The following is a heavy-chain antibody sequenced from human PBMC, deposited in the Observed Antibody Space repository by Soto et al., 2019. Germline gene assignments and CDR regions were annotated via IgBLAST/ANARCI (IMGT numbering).Heavy chain of an antibody. CDR1: AGPFSGYY. J-gene: IGHJ6*02. CDR3: ASSCVVRGVSIYYYYGMDV. V-gene: IGHV4-34*01. Sequence: ATLSLTSAVYAGPFSGYYWRGIRQPPGKGLEWIGEINHSGSTNYNPSLKSRVTISVDTSKNQFSLKLSSVTAADTAVYYCASSCVVRGVSIYYYYGMDVWGQGTTVTVS. D-gene: IGHD3-10*01. CDR2: INHSGST.